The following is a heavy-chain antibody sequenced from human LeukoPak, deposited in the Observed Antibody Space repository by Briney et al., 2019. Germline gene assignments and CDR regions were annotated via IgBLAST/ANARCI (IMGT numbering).Heavy chain of an antibody. CDR1: GFTFGDFH. J-gene: IGHJ4*02. V-gene: IGHV3-48*02. CDR3: ASDPHAGIFDS. Sequence: GGSLRLSCVTSGFTFGDFHMNWLRKAPGKGLEHVSYISSGGSTTYYAASVVGRFTISRDDAKNLLYLQMDSLRDGDTAVYYCASDPHAGIFDSWGQGTLVTVSS. CDR2: ISSGGSTT.